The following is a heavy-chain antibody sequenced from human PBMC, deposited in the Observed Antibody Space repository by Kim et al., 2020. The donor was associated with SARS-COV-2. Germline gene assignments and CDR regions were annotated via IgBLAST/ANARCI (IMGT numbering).Heavy chain of an antibody. CDR2: ISGSGGST. Sequence: GGSLRLSCAASGFTFGSYAMSWVRQDPGKGLEWVSTISGSGGSTYYADSVKGRFTISRDNSKNTLYLHMNSLRAEDTALFYCAKVRVANTIRDAFDIWGQGTMVTVSS. CDR1: GFTFGSYA. V-gene: IGHV3-23*01. CDR3: AKVRVANTIRDAFDI. J-gene: IGHJ3*02. D-gene: IGHD3-22*01.